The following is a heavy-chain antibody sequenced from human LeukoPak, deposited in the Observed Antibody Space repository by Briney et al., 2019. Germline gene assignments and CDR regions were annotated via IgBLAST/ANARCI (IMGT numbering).Heavy chain of an antibody. CDR1: GFTLCRYR. CDR2: ISSSSSTI. D-gene: IGHD3-3*01. V-gene: IGHV3-48*02. J-gene: IGHJ4*02. CDR3: ARDRTIFGVAPAPNYFDY. Sequence: GGSIRLPCPAWGFTLCRYRMKWDRQAPGKGLEWFSYISSSSSTIYYADSVKGRFTISRDNAKNSLYLQMNSLRDEDTAVYYCARDRTIFGVAPAPNYFDYWGQGTLVTVSS.